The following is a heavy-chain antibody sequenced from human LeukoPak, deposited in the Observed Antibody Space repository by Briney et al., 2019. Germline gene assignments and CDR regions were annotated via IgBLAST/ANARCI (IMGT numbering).Heavy chain of an antibody. J-gene: IGHJ5*02. CDR1: GFTFSGSA. D-gene: IGHD3-10*01. CDR3: TRPRDSNWFDP. CDR2: IRSKANSYAT. V-gene: IGHV3-73*01. Sequence: PGRSLRLSCAASGFTFSGSAMHWVRQASGKGLEWVGRIRSKANSYATAYAASVKGRFTISRDDSKNTAYLQMNSLKTEDTAVYYCTRPRDSNWFDPWGQGTLVTVSS.